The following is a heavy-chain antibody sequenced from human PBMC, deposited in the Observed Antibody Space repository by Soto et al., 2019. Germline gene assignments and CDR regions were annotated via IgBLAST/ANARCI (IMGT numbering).Heavy chain of an antibody. CDR2: IYHSGST. V-gene: IGHV4-4*02. D-gene: IGHD2-2*01. Sequence: SETLSLTCAVSGGSLSSSNWWSWVRQPPGKGLEWIGEIYHSGSTNYNPSLKSRVTISVDKSKNQFSLKLSSVTAADTAVYYCAIVVPAAIRGNWFDPWGQGTLVTVSS. CDR1: GGSLSSSNW. CDR3: AIVVPAAIRGNWFDP. J-gene: IGHJ5*02.